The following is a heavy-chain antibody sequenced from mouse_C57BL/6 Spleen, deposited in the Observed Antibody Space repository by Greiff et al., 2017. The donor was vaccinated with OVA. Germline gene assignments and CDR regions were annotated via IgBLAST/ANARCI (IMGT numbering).Heavy chain of an antibody. CDR3: ARDDYDGFAY. V-gene: IGHV5-16*01. Sequence: VQVVESEGGLVQPGSSMKLSCTASGFTFSDYYMAWVRQVPEKGLDWVANINYDGSSTYYLDSLKSRFIISRDNAKNILYLQMSSLKSEDTATYYCARDDYDGFAYWGQGTLVTVSA. J-gene: IGHJ3*01. D-gene: IGHD2-4*01. CDR2: INYDGSST. CDR1: GFTFSDYY.